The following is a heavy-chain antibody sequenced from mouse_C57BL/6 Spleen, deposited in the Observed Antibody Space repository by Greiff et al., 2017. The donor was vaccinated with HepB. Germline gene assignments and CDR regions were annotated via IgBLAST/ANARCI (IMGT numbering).Heavy chain of an antibody. J-gene: IGHJ2*01. Sequence: QVQLQQPGAELVRPGSSVKLSCKASGYTFTSYWMHWVKQRPIQGLEWIGNIDPSDSETHYNQKFKDKATLTVAKSSSTAYMQLSSLTSEDSAVYYCARSRGSSRDYFDCWGQGTTLTVSS. D-gene: IGHD1-1*01. CDR1: GYTFTSYW. V-gene: IGHV1-52*01. CDR2: IDPSDSET. CDR3: ARSRGSSRDYFDC.